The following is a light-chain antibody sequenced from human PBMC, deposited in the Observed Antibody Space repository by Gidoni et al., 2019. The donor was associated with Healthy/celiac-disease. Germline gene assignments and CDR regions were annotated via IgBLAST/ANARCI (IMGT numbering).Light chain of an antibody. CDR3: QQSYSTPWT. V-gene: IGKV1-39*01. CDR2: AAS. CDR1: QSISSY. J-gene: IGKJ1*01. Sequence: DIQMTQSPSSLSASVGDRVTITCRASQSISSYLNWYHQKPVKAPKLLIYAASSLESGVPSRFSGSGFGTDFNLTIRSLQPEDFATYYCQQSYSTPWTFGQGTKVEIK.